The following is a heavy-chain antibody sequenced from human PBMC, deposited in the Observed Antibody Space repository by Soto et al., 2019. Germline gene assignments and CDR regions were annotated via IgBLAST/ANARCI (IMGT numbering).Heavy chain of an antibody. CDR1: GFTVSSNY. CDR2: IYSGGST. Sequence: GGSLRLSCAASGFTVSSNYMSWVRQAPGKGLEWVSVIYSGGSTYYADSVKGRFTISRDNSKNTLYLQMNSLRAEDTAVYYCARDQTRLDAFDIWGQGTMVTVSS. CDR3: ARDQTRLDAFDI. J-gene: IGHJ3*02. V-gene: IGHV3-53*01.